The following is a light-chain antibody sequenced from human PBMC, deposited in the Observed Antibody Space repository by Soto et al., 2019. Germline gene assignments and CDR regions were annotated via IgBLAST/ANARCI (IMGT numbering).Light chain of an antibody. CDR2: GAT. CDR1: QNVLSD. Sequence: EILLTQSPATLSVSPGETATLSCRASQNVLSDLAWYQQKPGQAPRLLVYGATTRATDAPAKFRGRGSGTEFSLTISSLQSEDSATYYCQQYNSSPWTFGQGTKVEIK. V-gene: IGKV3-15*01. J-gene: IGKJ1*01. CDR3: QQYNSSPWT.